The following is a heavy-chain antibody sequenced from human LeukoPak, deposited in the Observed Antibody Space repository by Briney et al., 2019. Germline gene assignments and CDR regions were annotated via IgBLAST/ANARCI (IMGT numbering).Heavy chain of an antibody. J-gene: IGHJ4*02. Sequence: GGSLRLSCATSGFTFNSYEMNWVRQAPGKGLEWISYITTSGTSTYYADSVKGRFTISRDNGKTALSLQMNSLRAEDTAVYYCVVHSATSCYWGQGTLVTVSS. CDR1: GFTFNSYE. CDR2: ITTSGTST. CDR3: VVHSATSCY. D-gene: IGHD1-26*01. V-gene: IGHV3-48*03.